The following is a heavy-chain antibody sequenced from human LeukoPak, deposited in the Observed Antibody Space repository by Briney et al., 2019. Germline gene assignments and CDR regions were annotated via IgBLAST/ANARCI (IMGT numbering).Heavy chain of an antibody. CDR2: VNPSGGST. Sequence: GASVKVSCKTSGYSFTNFYIHWVRHAPGQGLEWMGMVNPSGGSTISAQRFQDRVNMTTDTSTRTVYMEMTGLTSDDTGIYYCARDAFWGQGTQVTVSS. D-gene: IGHD3-3*02. V-gene: IGHV1-46*01. CDR3: ARDAF. J-gene: IGHJ4*02. CDR1: GYSFTNFY.